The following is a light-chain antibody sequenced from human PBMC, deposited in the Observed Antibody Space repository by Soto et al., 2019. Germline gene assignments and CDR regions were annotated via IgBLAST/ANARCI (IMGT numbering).Light chain of an antibody. CDR1: SNDVGGHDY. V-gene: IGLV2-14*03. CDR3: ASYTSSSTLV. CDR2: DVL. J-gene: IGLJ1*01. Sequence: QSVLTQPASVSGSPGQSITISCTGTSNDVGGHDYVSWYQQHPGKAPKLVIYDVLSRPSGVSDRFSGSKSGHTASLTISGLRPEDEADYYCASYTSSSTLVFGTGTEVTVL.